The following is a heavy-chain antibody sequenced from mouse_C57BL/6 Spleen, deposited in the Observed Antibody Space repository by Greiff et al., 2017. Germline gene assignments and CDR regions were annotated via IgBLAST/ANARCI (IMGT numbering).Heavy chain of an antibody. J-gene: IGHJ1*03. D-gene: IGHD1-1*01. CDR1: GFTFSDYY. Sequence: EVNLVESGGGLVQPGGSLKLSCAASGFTFSDYYMYWVRQTPEKRLEWVAYISNGGGSTYYPDTVKGRFTISRDNAKNTLYLQMSRLKSEDTAMYYCARHLHYYGSSYWYFDVWGTGTTVTVSS. CDR2: ISNGGGST. CDR3: ARHLHYYGSSYWYFDV. V-gene: IGHV5-12*01.